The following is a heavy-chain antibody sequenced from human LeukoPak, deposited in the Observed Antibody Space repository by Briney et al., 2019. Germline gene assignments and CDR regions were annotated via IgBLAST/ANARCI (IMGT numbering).Heavy chain of an antibody. CDR3: ARDLHYYDSSGYSYYDTFDI. Sequence: GASXKVSCKASGYTFTSYGLSWVRQAPGQGVEGRGWISVYNGETNYEQKLQGRETITTDTSTSTAYMELRSLRSDDTALYYCARDLHYYDSSGYSYYDTFDIWGQGTMVTVSS. D-gene: IGHD3-22*01. CDR2: ISVYNGET. CDR1: GYTFTSYG. J-gene: IGHJ3*02. V-gene: IGHV1-18*01.